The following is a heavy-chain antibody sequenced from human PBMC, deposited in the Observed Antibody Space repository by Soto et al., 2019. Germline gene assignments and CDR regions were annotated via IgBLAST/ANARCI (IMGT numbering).Heavy chain of an antibody. D-gene: IGHD7-27*01. CDR3: ARPGRDWGSLDY. CDR2: IYYGGST. V-gene: IGHV4-59*08. Sequence: QVQLQESGPGLVKPSETLSLTCTVSGDSISTYYWTWIRQSPGKGLEWIAFIYYGGSTNYNPSLKNRVTISVDTSKNQFSLKLNSVTAADTAVYYCARPGRDWGSLDYWGQGTLVTVSS. J-gene: IGHJ4*02. CDR1: GDSISTYY.